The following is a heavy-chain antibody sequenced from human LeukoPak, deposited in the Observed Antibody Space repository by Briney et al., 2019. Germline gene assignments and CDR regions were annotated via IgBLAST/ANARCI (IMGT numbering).Heavy chain of an antibody. J-gene: IGHJ4*02. CDR2: ISAYNGNT. CDR1: GYTFTSYG. Sequence: ASVKVSCKASGYTFTSYGISWVRQAPGQGLEWMGWISAYNGNTNYAQKLQGRVTMTTDTSTSTAYMELRSLRSDDTAVYYCATQTQNSGYDDGFDYWGQGTLVTVSS. CDR3: ATQTQNSGYDDGFDY. D-gene: IGHD5-12*01. V-gene: IGHV1-18*01.